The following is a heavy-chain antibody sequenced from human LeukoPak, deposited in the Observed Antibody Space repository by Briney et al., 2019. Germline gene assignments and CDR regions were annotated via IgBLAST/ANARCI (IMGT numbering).Heavy chain of an antibody. CDR1: GFTFSHYP. V-gene: IGHV3-30*01. J-gene: IGHJ4*02. CDR2: ISYDSNYR. Sequence: GGSLRLSCAASGFTFSHYPMHWVRQAPGKGLEWLAVISYDSNYRYYADSVKGRFTISRGNSNNTLYLQIDSLRPEDTAMYFCARDRRYYFDYWGQETLVTVSS. CDR3: ARDRRYYFDY.